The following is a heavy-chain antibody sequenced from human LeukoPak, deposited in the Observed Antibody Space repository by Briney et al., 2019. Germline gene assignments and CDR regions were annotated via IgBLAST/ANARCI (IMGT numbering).Heavy chain of an antibody. D-gene: IGHD3-10*01. J-gene: IGHJ3*02. CDR1: GGSISSGSYY. CDR3: ARVGVRGVNI. CDR2: IYYSGST. Sequence: PSQTLSLTCSVSGGSISSGSYYWSWIRQPPGKGLEWIGYIYYSGSTNYSPSLKSRVTISVDTSKNQFSLKLSSVTAADTAVYYCARVGVRGVNIWGQGTMVTVSS. V-gene: IGHV4-61*01.